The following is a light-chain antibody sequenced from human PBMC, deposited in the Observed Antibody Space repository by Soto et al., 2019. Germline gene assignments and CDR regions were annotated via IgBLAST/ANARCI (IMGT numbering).Light chain of an antibody. CDR1: SSDVGGYNY. Sequence: QSVLTHPASVSGSPGQSITISCTGTSSDVGGYNYVSWYQQHPGKAPKLMIYEVSNRPSGVSNRFSGSKSGNTASLTISGLQAEDEADYYCSSYTSSTNHVFGTGTKVTVL. CDR2: EVS. CDR3: SSYTSSTNHV. V-gene: IGLV2-14*01. J-gene: IGLJ1*01.